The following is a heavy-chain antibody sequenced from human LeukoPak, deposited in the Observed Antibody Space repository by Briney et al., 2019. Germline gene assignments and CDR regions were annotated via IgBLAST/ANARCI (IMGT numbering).Heavy chain of an antibody. D-gene: IGHD2-21*01. CDR2: IRYDGGNK. CDR3: ARYIPSCGGNCNDGFDI. J-gene: IGHJ3*02. V-gene: IGHV3-30*02. Sequence: PGGSLRLSCAASGFTFSSYGMHWVRQAPGKGLEWVAFIRYDGGNKYYADSVKGRFTISRDNSKNTLYLQMNSLRAEDTAVYYCARYIPSCGGNCNDGFDIWGQGTMVTFSS. CDR1: GFTFSSYG.